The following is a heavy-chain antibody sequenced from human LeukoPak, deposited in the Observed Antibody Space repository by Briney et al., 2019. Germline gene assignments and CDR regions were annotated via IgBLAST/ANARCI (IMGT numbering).Heavy chain of an antibody. V-gene: IGHV4-34*01. D-gene: IGHD4-17*01. CDR1: GGSFSGYY. J-gene: IGHJ4*02. CDR3: ATEREGPYGYLDY. CDR2: INHSGST. Sequence: PSETLSLTCAVYGGSFSGYYWSWIRQPPGKGLEWIGEINHSGSTNYNPSLKSRVTISVDTSKNQFSLKLSSVTAADTAVYYCATEREGPYGYLDYWGQGTLVTVSS.